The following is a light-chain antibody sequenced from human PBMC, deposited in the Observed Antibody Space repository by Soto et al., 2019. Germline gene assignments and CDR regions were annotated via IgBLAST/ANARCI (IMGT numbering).Light chain of an antibody. CDR3: QQYNAYLA. V-gene: IGKV3D-15*01. CDR2: GAS. CDR1: QSVSSN. J-gene: IGKJ4*01. Sequence: IVMTQSPGTLSVSPGERATLSCRASQSVSSNLAWYQQKPGQAPRLLIYGASTRATGIPARFSGGGSGTEFTLTISSLQPDDFGVYYCQQYNAYLAFGGGTKVEIK.